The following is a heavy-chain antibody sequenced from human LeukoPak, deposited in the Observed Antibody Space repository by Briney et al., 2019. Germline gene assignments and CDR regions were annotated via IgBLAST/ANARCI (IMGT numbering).Heavy chain of an antibody. V-gene: IGHV3-11*01. CDR3: AREFLNSGYDLGLYYFDY. Sequence: PGGSLRLSCAASGFTFSDYYMSWIRQAPGKGLEWVSYISSSGSTIYYADSVKGRFTISRDNAKNSLYLQMNSLRAEDTVVYYCAREFLNSGYDLGLYYFDYWGQGTLVTVSS. CDR1: GFTFSDYY. D-gene: IGHD5-12*01. CDR2: ISSSGSTI. J-gene: IGHJ4*02.